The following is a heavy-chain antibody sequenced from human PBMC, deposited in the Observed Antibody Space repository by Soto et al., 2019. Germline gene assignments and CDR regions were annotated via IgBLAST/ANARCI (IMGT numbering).Heavy chain of an antibody. CDR2: IYHSGST. J-gene: IGHJ6*02. D-gene: IGHD2-2*01. V-gene: IGHV4-38-2*02. CDR1: GYSISSGYY. CDR3: ARDGVVVVPAAMDYYGMDV. Sequence: PSETLSLTCAVSGYSISSGYYWGWIRQPPGKGLEWIGSIYHSGSTYYNPSLKSRVTISVDTSKNQFSLKLSSVTAADTAVYYCARDGVVVVPAAMDYYGMDVWGQGTTVTVSS.